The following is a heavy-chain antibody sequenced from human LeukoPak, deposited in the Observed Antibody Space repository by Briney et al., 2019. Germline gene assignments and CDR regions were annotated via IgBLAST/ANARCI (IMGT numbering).Heavy chain of an antibody. V-gene: IGHV4-34*01. CDR2: VSHTGST. CDR3: ARDGGYCGDGGCYTDY. Sequence: SETLSLTCAVYGGSFSDYYWAWVRQSPGKGLEWIGQVSHTGSTNNNPSLKSRVRISADTSKNQFSLRLSSVTAADTAVYYCARDGGYCGDGGCYTDYWSQGTLVTVSS. D-gene: IGHD2-15*01. CDR1: GGSFSDYY. J-gene: IGHJ4*02.